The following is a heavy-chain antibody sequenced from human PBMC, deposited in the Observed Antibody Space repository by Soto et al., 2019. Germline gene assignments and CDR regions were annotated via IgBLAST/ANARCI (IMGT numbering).Heavy chain of an antibody. V-gene: IGHV3-23*01. CDR1: GFTFSSHA. CDR2: ISGSGGST. J-gene: IGHJ6*02. D-gene: IGHD3-16*02. CDR3: AKAEYDYVWGSYRFYYYGMDV. Sequence: PGGSLRLSCAASGFTFSSHAMSWVRQAPGKGLEWVSAISGSGGSTYYADSVKGRFTISRDNSKNTLYLQMNSLRAEDTAVYYCAKAEYDYVWGSYRFYYYGMDVWGQGTTVTVSS.